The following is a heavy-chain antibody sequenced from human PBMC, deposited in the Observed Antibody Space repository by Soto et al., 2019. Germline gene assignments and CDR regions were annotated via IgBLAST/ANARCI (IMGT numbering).Heavy chain of an antibody. D-gene: IGHD2-2*01. CDR2: IHPAGQPI. CDR1: GFTFSSSE. V-gene: IGHV3-48*03. CDR3: ARRGSS. Sequence: EVQLVESGGGLVQPGGSLRLSCVASGFTFSSSEMYWVRQAPGKGLEWVSYIHPAGQPIFYADSVKGRFTISRDNAKNSLYLHLNSLSAEHTAVYYCARRGSSWGQGTMVTVSS. J-gene: IGHJ3*01.